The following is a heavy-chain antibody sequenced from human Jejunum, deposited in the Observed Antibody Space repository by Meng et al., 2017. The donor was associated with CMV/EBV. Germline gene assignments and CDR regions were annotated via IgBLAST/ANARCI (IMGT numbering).Heavy chain of an antibody. CDR1: GFSFINAW. CDR3: TTDGGMATLTVDY. Sequence: SGFSFINAWMSWVRQAPGKGLELIGRIKGNTDGGATGFAASVKDRFTISRDDSKNTVHLHMSSLKTDDTGVYYCTTDGGMATLTVDYWGQGTLVTVSS. J-gene: IGHJ4*02. D-gene: IGHD5-24*01. V-gene: IGHV3-15*01. CDR2: IKGNTDGGAT.